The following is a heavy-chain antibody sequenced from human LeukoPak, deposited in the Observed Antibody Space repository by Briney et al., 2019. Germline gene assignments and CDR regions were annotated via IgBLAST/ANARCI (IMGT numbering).Heavy chain of an antibody. CDR3: ARFPGIAVAGSYYFDY. Sequence: SETPSLTCTVSGGSISSGSYYWSWIRQPAGRGLEWIGRIYTSGSTNYNPSLKSRVTISVDTSKNQFSLKLSSVTAADTAVYYCARFPGIAVAGSYYFDYWGQGTLVTVSS. D-gene: IGHD6-19*01. J-gene: IGHJ4*02. CDR1: GGSISSGSYY. V-gene: IGHV4-61*02. CDR2: IYTSGST.